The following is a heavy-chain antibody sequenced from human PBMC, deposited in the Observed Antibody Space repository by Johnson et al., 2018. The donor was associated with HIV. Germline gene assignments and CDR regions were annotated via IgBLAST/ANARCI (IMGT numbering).Heavy chain of an antibody. D-gene: IGHD2/OR15-2a*01. Sequence: VQLVESGGGLIQPGGSLRLSCAASGFTFSSYWMHWVRQVPGKGLVWVSRINNDGSSTSYADSVNGRFTISRDNAKKTLFLQMNSLRAEDTAVYFCAKAFSTFHDAFDIWGQGTMVTVSS. CDR1: GFTFSSYW. CDR3: AKAFSTFHDAFDI. J-gene: IGHJ3*02. V-gene: IGHV3-74*02. CDR2: INNDGSST.